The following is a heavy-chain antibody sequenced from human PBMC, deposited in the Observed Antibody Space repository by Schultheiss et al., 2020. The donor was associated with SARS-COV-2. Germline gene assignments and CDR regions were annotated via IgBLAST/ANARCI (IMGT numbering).Heavy chain of an antibody. CDR1: GGSISSYY. J-gene: IGHJ6*03. CDR3: ARHIAALDYYYYYMDV. D-gene: IGHD6-6*01. Sequence: SQTLSLTCTVSGGSISSYYWSWIRQPAGKGLEWIGRIYTTGSTNYNPSLRSRVTMSVDTSKNQVSLKLSSVTAADTAVYYCARHIAALDYYYYYMDVWGQGTTVTVSS. CDR2: IYTTGST. V-gene: IGHV4-4*07.